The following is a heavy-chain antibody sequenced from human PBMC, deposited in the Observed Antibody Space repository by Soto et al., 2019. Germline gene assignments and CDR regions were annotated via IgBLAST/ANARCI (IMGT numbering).Heavy chain of an antibody. V-gene: IGHV1-46*01. J-gene: IGHJ6*02. CDR1: GFIFSNYY. D-gene: IGHD4-4*01. Sequence: QVQLVQSGAEVKKPGASVKVSCRASGFIFSNYYMHWVRQAPGQGLEWMGTIDPSGGRTSYAQKFQCRVTMTRDTSTSTVYMELSSLISEDTAVYYCARDRGADDYNNESCYSGMDVWGRGTTVTVSS. CDR2: IDPSGGRT. CDR3: ARDRGADDYNNESCYSGMDV.